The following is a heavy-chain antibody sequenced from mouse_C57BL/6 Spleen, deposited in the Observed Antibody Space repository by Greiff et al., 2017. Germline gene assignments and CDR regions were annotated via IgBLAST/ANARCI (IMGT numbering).Heavy chain of an antibody. J-gene: IGHJ3*01. CDR1: GFTFSSYA. CDR3: ARDGGYGNYQFAY. V-gene: IGHV5-4*01. Sequence: EVKLMESGGGLVKPGGSLKLSCAASGFTFSSYAMSWVRQTPEKRLEWVATISDGGSYTYYPDNVKGRFTISRDNAKNNLYLQMSHLKSEDTAMYYCARDGGYGNYQFAYWGQGTLVTVSA. CDR2: ISDGGSYT. D-gene: IGHD2-1*01.